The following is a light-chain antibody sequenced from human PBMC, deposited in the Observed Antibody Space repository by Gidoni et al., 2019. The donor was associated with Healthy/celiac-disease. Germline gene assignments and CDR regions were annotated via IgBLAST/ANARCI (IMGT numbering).Light chain of an antibody. J-gene: IGKJ3*01. Sequence: DIVMTQSPLSLPVTPGEPASISCRSSQSLLHSNGYNYLDWYLQKPGQSPQLLIYLGSNRASGVPDRVSGSGSGTDFTLKISRVEAEDVGVYYCMQALQTAFTFXPXTKVDIK. CDR2: LGS. V-gene: IGKV2-28*01. CDR3: MQALQTAFT. CDR1: QSLLHSNGYNY.